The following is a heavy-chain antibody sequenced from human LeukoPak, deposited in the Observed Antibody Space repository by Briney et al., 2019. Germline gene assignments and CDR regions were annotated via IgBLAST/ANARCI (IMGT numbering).Heavy chain of an antibody. CDR1: GYSISSGYY. J-gene: IGHJ5*02. Sequence: SETLSLTCSVSGYSISSGYYWGWIRQPPGKGLEWIGSIDHSGSTYYNPSLKSRVTISVDTSKNQFSLKLSSVTAADTAVYYCAVIVGAIPYKFDPWGQGTLVTVSS. CDR3: AVIVGAIPYKFDP. V-gene: IGHV4-38-2*02. D-gene: IGHD1-26*01. CDR2: IDHSGST.